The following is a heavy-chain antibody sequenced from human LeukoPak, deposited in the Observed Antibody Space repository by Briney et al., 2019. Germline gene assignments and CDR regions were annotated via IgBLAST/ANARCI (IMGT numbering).Heavy chain of an antibody. Sequence: GGSLRLSCAASGFTFNSYWMHWVRQAPGKGLVWVSRINSDGSGTSDADFVRGRFTISRDNSKNTLYLQMNSLRAEDTAMYYCARDRLTNDAFDIWGQGTMVTVSS. J-gene: IGHJ3*02. CDR3: ARDRLTNDAFDI. D-gene: IGHD2-8*01. CDR1: GFTFNSYW. CDR2: INSDGSGT. V-gene: IGHV3-74*01.